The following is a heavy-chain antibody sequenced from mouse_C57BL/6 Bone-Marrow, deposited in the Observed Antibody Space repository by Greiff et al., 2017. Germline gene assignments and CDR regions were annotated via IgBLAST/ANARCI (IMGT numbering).Heavy chain of an antibody. V-gene: IGHV1-50*01. CDR2: IDPSDSYT. Sequence: VQLQQPGAELVKPGASVKLSCKASGYTFTSYWMQWVKQRPGQGLEWIGEIDPSDSYTNYNQKFKGKATLTVDTSSSPAYMQLSSLTSEDSAVYYWGAVPFDYWGQGTTLTVSS. CDR3: GAVPFDY. J-gene: IGHJ2*01. CDR1: GYTFTSYW.